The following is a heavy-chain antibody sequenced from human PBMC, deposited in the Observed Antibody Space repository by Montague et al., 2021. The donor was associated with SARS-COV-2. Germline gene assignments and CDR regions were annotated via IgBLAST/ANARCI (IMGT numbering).Heavy chain of an antibody. CDR3: ASPTYYYGSSGSGAFDI. CDR2: IHYSGST. J-gene: IGHJ3*02. CDR1: GGSVSSSSYY. Sequence: SETLSLTCTVSGGSVSSSSYYWGWIRQPPGKGLEWIGSIHYSGSTNYNSSLKSRVTISVDTSKNQFSLKLSSVAAADTAVYYCASPTYYYGSSGSGAFDIWGQGTMVTVSS. D-gene: IGHD3-22*01. V-gene: IGHV4-39*01.